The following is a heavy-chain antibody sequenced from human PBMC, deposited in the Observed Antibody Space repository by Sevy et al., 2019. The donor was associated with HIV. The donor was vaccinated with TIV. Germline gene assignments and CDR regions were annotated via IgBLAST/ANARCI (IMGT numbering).Heavy chain of an antibody. J-gene: IGHJ1*01. CDR2: ISFDASNK. CDR3: ALERLSSDVAEYFQN. CDR1: GFTFSRYS. D-gene: IGHD1-1*01. V-gene: IGHV3-30*04. Sequence: GGCLRLSCAASGFTFSRYSMHWVRQAPGKGLERVATISFDASNKHYADSVKGRFTISRDNFQNSLFLQINSLRPEDTAVYYCALERLSSDVAEYFQNWGQGTLVVVSS.